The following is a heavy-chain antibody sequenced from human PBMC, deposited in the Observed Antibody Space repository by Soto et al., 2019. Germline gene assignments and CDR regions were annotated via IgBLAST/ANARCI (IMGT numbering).Heavy chain of an antibody. CDR2: FDPEDGET. V-gene: IGHV1-24*01. D-gene: IGHD1-1*01. CDR3: ATMIGTPLWTGHYGMDV. Sequence: ASVKVSCKVSGYTLTELSMHWVRQAPGKGLEWMGGFDPEDGETIYAQKFQGRVTMTEDTSTDTAYMELSSLGSEDTAVYYCATMIGTPLWTGHYGMDVWGQGTTVTVSS. J-gene: IGHJ6*02. CDR1: GYTLTELS.